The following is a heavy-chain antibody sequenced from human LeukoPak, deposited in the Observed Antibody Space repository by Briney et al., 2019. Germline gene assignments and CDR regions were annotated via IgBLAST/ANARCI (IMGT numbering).Heavy chain of an antibody. Sequence: SVKVSCKASGGIFSSYAISWVRQAPGQGLEWMGGIIPIFGTANYAQKFQGRVTITADESTSTAYMELSSLRSEDTAVYYCARLKAGYSNYDPLYYYGMDVWGQGTTVTVSS. V-gene: IGHV1-69*13. CDR2: IIPIFGTA. CDR1: GGIFSSYA. D-gene: IGHD4-11*01. J-gene: IGHJ6*02. CDR3: ARLKAGYSNYDPLYYYGMDV.